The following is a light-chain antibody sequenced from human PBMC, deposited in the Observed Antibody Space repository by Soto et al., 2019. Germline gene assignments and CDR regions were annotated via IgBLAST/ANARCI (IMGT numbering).Light chain of an antibody. CDR2: DVS. J-gene: IGLJ1*01. V-gene: IGLV2-14*03. Sequence: QSVLTQPASVSGSPGQSIAISCTGTSSDVGGYDYVSWYQQHPGKAPKLMIYDVSSRPSGVSNRFSGSKSGNTASLTISGLQAEDEADYYYSSYTSSNTEVFGTGTKVTVL. CDR1: SSDVGGYDY. CDR3: SSYTSSNTEV.